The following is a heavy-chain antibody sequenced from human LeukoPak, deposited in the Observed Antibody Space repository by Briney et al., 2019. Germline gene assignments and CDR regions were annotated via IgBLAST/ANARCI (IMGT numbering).Heavy chain of an antibody. CDR1: GFTFSSYA. CDR3: AKGNGYSYGRYYFDY. Sequence: GGSLRLSCAASGFTFSSYAMGWVRQAPGKGPEWVSAITVSGGNTYYADSVKGRFTISRDNSKNTLYLQVNSLRAEDTAVYYCAKGNGYSYGRYYFDYWGQGTLVTVSS. J-gene: IGHJ4*02. V-gene: IGHV3-23*01. D-gene: IGHD5-18*01. CDR2: ITVSGGNT.